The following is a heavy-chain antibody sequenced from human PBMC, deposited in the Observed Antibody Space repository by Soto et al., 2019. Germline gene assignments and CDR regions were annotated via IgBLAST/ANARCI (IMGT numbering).Heavy chain of an antibody. CDR3: ARRYCSSTSCLIDY. CDR2: ISSSGSTI. V-gene: IGHV3-48*03. Sequence: PRLSCAASGFTFSSYEMNWVRQAPGKGLEWISYISSSGSTIYYADSVKGRFTISRDNAKNSLYLQMNSLRAEDTAVYYCARRYCSSTSCLIDYWGQGTLVTVSS. J-gene: IGHJ4*02. CDR1: GFTFSSYE. D-gene: IGHD2-2*01.